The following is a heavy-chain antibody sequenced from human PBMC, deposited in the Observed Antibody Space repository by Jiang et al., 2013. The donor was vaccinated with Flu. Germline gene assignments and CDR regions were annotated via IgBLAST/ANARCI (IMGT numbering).Heavy chain of an antibody. CDR2: ISYDGSNK. Sequence: QLLESGGGVVQPGRSLRLSCAASGFTFSSYAMHWVRQAPGKGLEWVAVISYDGSNKYYADSVKGRFTISRDNSKNTLYLQMNSLRAEDTAVYYCASLEGATGPFDYWGQGTLVTVSS. D-gene: IGHD1-26*01. CDR1: GFTFSSYA. CDR3: ASLEGATGPFDY. V-gene: IGHV3-30-3*01. J-gene: IGHJ4*02.